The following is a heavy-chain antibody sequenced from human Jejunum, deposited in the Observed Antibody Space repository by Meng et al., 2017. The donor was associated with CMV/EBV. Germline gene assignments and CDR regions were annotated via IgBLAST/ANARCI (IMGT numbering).Heavy chain of an antibody. V-gene: IGHV4-34*01. Sequence: HVELQQVGAGLLKPSAPLSRTVVVYGGSFSGFYWSWIRQPPGKGLEWIAEIDHTGSANYNPSLKSRATISVDTSKNQFSLELNSVTAADTALYYCARLRKYAAGGTGEFDPWGQGTLVTVSS. D-gene: IGHD6-13*01. CDR1: GGSFSGFY. J-gene: IGHJ5*02. CDR3: ARLRKYAAGGTGEFDP. CDR2: IDHTGSA.